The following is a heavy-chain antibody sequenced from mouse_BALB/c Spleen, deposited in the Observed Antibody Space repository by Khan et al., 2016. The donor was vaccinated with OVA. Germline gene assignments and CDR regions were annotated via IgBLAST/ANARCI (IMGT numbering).Heavy chain of an antibody. CDR3: TRLGTTGWFTY. V-gene: IGHV1S135*01. D-gene: IGHD2-13*01. J-gene: IGHJ3*01. Sequence: VQLKQSGPELMKPGASVKISCKASGYSFTNYYIHWVKQSHGQSLEWLGYIDPFNGGTTYNQKFKGTATLTVDKSSSTAYMHPNNLTSEDSAVYYCTRLGTTGWFTYWGQGTLVTVSA. CDR2: IDPFNGGT. CDR1: GYSFTNYY.